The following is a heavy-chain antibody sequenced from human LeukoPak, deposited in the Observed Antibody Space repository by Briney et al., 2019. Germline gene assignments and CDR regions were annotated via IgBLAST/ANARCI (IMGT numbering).Heavy chain of an antibody. CDR1: GFTVSSNY. Sequence: GGSLRLSCAASGFTVSSNYMSWVRQAPGKGLEWVSVIYSCGSTYYADSVKGRFTISRDNSKNTLYLQMNSLRAEDTAVYYCAREGAQANYGDATLWGQGTLVTVSS. J-gene: IGHJ4*02. V-gene: IGHV3-53*01. CDR2: IYSCGST. CDR3: AREGAQANYGDATL. D-gene: IGHD4-17*01.